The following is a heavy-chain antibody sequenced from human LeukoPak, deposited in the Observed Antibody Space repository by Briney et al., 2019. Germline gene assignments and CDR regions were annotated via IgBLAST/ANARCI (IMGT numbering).Heavy chain of an antibody. J-gene: IGHJ4*02. V-gene: IGHV3-48*01. D-gene: IGHD3-22*01. CDR2: ISGSSRPI. Sequence: PGGSLRLSCAASGFTFSSYSMNWVRQAPGRGLEWVSYISGSSRPIYYADSVKGRFTISRDNSKNTLYLQMNSLRAEDTAVYYCARPRASYDSSGYLLDYWGQGTLVTVSS. CDR1: GFTFSSYS. CDR3: ARPRASYDSSGYLLDY.